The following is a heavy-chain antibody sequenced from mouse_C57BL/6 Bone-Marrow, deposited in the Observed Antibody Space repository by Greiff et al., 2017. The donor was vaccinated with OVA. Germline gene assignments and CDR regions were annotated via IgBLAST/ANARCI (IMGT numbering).Heavy chain of an antibody. CDR3: ARIHYYGSSSYYFDY. D-gene: IGHD1-1*01. CDR2: INPNNGGT. CDR1: GYTFTDYY. J-gene: IGHJ2*01. V-gene: IGHV1-26*01. Sequence: EVKLMESGPELVKPGASVKISCKASGYTFTDYYMNWVKQSQGKSLEWMGDINPNNGGTSYNQKFKGKATLTVDKSSSTAYMELRSLTSEDSAVYYCARIHYYGSSSYYFDYWGQGTTLTVSS.